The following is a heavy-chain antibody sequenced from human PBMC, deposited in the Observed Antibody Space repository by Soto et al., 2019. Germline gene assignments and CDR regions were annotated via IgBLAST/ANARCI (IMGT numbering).Heavy chain of an antibody. V-gene: IGHV3-23*01. Sequence: GGSLRLSCAASGFTFSSYAMRWVRQAPGKGLEWVSAISGSGGSTYYADSVKGRFTISRDNSKNTLYLQMNSLRAEDTAVYYCAKSVWYYDSSGYYYFDYWGQGTLVTVSS. CDR1: GFTFSSYA. D-gene: IGHD3-22*01. CDR3: AKSVWYYDSSGYYYFDY. J-gene: IGHJ4*02. CDR2: ISGSGGST.